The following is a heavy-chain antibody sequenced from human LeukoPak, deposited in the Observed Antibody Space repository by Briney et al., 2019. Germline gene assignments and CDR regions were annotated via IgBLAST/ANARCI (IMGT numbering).Heavy chain of an antibody. V-gene: IGHV3-11*05. D-gene: IGHD7-27*01. CDR2: ISGSSGYT. Sequence: GGSLRLSCAASGFTFSGYYMSWIRQAPGKGLEWVSYISGSSGYTNYANSVKGRFTISRDNAKNSLYLQMTSLRAEDTAVYYCAREDWGAFDFWGQGTMVTVSS. CDR3: AREDWGAFDF. CDR1: GFTFSGYY. J-gene: IGHJ3*01.